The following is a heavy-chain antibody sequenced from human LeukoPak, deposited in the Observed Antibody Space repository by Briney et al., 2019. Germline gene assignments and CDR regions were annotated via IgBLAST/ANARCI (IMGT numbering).Heavy chain of an antibody. CDR2: IYSGGST. Sequence: QPGGSLRLSCAASGFTVSSNYMSWVRQAPGKGLEWVSVIYSGGSTYYADSVKGRFTIPRDNSKNTLYLQMNSLRAEDTAVYYCAKDRRGSSGSYSECWGQGTLVTVSS. J-gene: IGHJ4*02. V-gene: IGHV3-66*01. D-gene: IGHD1-26*01. CDR1: GFTVSSNY. CDR3: AKDRRGSSGSYSEC.